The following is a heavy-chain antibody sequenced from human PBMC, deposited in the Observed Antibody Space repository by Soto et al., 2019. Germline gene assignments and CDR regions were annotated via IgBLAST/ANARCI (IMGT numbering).Heavy chain of an antibody. CDR1: GFTFSSYG. J-gene: IGHJ4*01. CDR3: ARSFFDNFDY. Sequence: PGESLKISCAASGFTFSSYGMHWVRQAPGKGLEWVAVIWYDIRYSPSFQGQVTISADKSISTAYLQWSSLKASDTAIYYCARSFFDNFDYWGHGTLVTVSS. CDR2: IWYDI. D-gene: IGHD3-3*01. V-gene: IGHV5-51*01.